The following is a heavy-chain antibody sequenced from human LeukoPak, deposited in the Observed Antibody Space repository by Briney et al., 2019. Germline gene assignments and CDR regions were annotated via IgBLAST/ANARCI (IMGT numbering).Heavy chain of an antibody. CDR2: ISSSSSTI. J-gene: IGHJ4*02. D-gene: IGHD6-19*01. V-gene: IGHV3-48*04. Sequence: GGSLRLSCAASGFTFSSYSMNWVRQAPGKGLEWVSYISSSSSTIYYADSVKGRFTISRDNAKNSLYLQMSSLRAEDTAVYYCARDAGYSSGWYFDYWGQGTLVTVSS. CDR1: GFTFSSYS. CDR3: ARDAGYSSGWYFDY.